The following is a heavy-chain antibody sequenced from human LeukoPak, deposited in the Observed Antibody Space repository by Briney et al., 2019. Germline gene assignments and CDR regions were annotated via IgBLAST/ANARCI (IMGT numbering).Heavy chain of an antibody. CDR2: IYTSGST. J-gene: IGHJ6*03. V-gene: IGHV4-39*07. CDR1: GGSISSSSYY. CDR3: AGIGFGELAQNYYYYYVDV. Sequence: PSETLSLTCTVSGGSISSSSYYWGWIRQPPGKGLEWIGRIYTSGSTNYNPSLKSRVTMSVGTSKNQFSLKLSSVTAADTAVYYCAGIGFGELAQNYYYYYVDVWGKGTTVTISS. D-gene: IGHD3-10*01.